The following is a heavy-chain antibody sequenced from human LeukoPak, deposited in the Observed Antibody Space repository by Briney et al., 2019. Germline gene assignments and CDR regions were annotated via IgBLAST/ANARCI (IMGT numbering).Heavy chain of an antibody. J-gene: IGHJ5*02. CDR1: GLTFSSYA. CDR3: AKDQVEPLPFVP. D-gene: IGHD1-1*01. CDR2: ISGSGGST. V-gene: IGHV3-23*01. Sequence: GGSLRLSCAASGLTFSSYAMSWVRQAPGKGLEWVSAISGSGGSTYYADSVKGRFTISRDNSKNTLYLQLSSLRAEDTAVDVCAKDQVEPLPFVPSGEGALVTAS.